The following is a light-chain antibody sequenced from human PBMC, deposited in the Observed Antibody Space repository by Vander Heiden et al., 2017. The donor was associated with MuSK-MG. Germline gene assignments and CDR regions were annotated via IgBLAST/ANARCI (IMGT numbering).Light chain of an antibody. J-gene: IGKJ4*01. Sequence: EIVMTQSPATLSVSPGERATLSCRASQSVSSNLAWYQQKPGQAPRLLIYGASTRATGIPARFSGSGSETEFTLTISSLQSEDFAAYYCQQYNNWPPLTFGGGTKVEIK. CDR2: GAS. CDR1: QSVSSN. CDR3: QQYNNWPPLT. V-gene: IGKV3-15*01.